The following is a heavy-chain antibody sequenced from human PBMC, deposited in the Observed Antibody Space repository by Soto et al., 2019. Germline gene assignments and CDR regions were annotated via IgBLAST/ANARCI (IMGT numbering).Heavy chain of an antibody. CDR2: VEFSGRT. CDR1: GGSISSYY. Sequence: SETLSLTCTVSGGSISSYYWNWIRQPPGKGLEWIGYVEFSGRTNYNPSLRSRLTISVDTSKNQFSLKLSSVTAADTAVYYCARADCGGDRYSGGFNYWGQGTLVTVSS. J-gene: IGHJ4*02. V-gene: IGHV4-59*01. CDR3: ARADCGGDRYSGGFNY. D-gene: IGHD2-21*02.